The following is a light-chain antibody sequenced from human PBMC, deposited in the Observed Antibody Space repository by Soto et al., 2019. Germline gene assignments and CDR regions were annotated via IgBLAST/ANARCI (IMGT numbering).Light chain of an antibody. V-gene: IGKV3-20*01. CDR2: DAS. Sequence: EIVLTQSPDTLSLSPGEGATLSCRASQSVITYLAWYQQKPGQAPRLLIFDASSRATGIPDRFSGSGSGTDLTLTITRLEPEHFAVYYCQQYSSSPLTIGGGTKVEI. J-gene: IGKJ4*01. CDR1: QSVITY. CDR3: QQYSSSPLT.